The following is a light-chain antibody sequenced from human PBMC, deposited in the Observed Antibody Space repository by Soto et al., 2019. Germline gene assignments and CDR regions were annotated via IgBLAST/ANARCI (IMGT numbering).Light chain of an antibody. V-gene: IGKV1-39*01. CDR2: AAY. CDR1: QYINNY. Sequence: DIQMTQSPASLSTSVGDRVTITCRASQYINNYLNWYQQKPGKAPKLLIFAAYNLQSGVPSRFSGSGSGTDFTLTISSLQPEDFATYYCQQSYSTPPYAVGQGTKL. J-gene: IGKJ2*01. CDR3: QQSYSTPPYA.